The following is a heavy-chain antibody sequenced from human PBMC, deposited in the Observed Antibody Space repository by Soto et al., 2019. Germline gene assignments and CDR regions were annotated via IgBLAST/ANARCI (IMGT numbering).Heavy chain of an antibody. Sequence: QVQLQESGPGLVKPSQTLSLTCTVSGGSISSGGYYWTWIRQHPGKGLEWIGYMYYSGSTYYNPSLKSRVSISADTSKNQFSLKLRSVTAADTAVYFCARGLPTLQFDYWGQGTLVTVSS. D-gene: IGHD1-1*01. J-gene: IGHJ4*02. CDR3: ARGLPTLQFDY. V-gene: IGHV4-31*03. CDR2: MYYSGST. CDR1: GGSISSGGYY.